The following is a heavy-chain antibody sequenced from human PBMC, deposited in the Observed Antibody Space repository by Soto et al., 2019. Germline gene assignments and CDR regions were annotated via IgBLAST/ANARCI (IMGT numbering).Heavy chain of an antibody. CDR3: ARDRRGYSGYDIYYFDY. V-gene: IGHV3-66*01. D-gene: IGHD5-12*01. CDR1: GFTFSSYA. Sequence: GGSLRLSCAASGFTFSSYAMNWVRQAPGKGLEWVSVIYSGGTTYYADSVKGRFTISRDNSKNTLYLQINSLRAEDTAVYYCARDRRGYSGYDIYYFDYWGQGTLVTVSS. J-gene: IGHJ4*02. CDR2: IYSGGTT.